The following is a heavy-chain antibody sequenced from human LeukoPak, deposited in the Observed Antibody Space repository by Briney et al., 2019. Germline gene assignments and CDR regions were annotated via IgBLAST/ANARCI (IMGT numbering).Heavy chain of an antibody. CDR2: IIPIFGTA. CDR1: GGTFSSYA. V-gene: IGHV1-69*13. J-gene: IGHJ4*02. D-gene: IGHD4-17*01. Sequence: SVKVSCKASGGTFSSYAISWVRQAPGQGLEWMGGIIPIFGTANYAQKFQGRVTITADESTSTAYMELSSLRSEDTAVYYCARGDYGDYALPTDYWGQGTLVTVSS. CDR3: ARGDYGDYALPTDY.